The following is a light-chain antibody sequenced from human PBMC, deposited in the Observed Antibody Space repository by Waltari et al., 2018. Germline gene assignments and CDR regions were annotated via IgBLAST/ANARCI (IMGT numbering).Light chain of an antibody. V-gene: IGKV3-20*01. CDR3: QKYGTRPAT. J-gene: IGKJ1*01. CDR1: QSVGRTL. CDR2: DAS. Sequence: EIVLTQSPASLSLSPGDRATLSCRASQSVGRTLAWYQQRPGQAPRLLIYDASSRATGIPDRFSGIGSGTDFSLTISRLEPEDFAVYYCQKYGTRPATFGQGTKVEVK.